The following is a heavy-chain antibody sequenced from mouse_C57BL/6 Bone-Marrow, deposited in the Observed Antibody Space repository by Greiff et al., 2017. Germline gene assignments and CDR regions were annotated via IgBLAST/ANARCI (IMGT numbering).Heavy chain of an antibody. V-gene: IGHV1-66*01. J-gene: IGHJ4*01. CDR3: AGGTVVARGAMDY. CDR1: GYSFTSYY. D-gene: IGHD1-1*01. Sequence: VQLQESGPELVKPGASVKISCKASGYSFTSYYIHWVKQRPGQGLEWIGWIYPGSGNTKYNEKFKGKATLTADTSSSTAYMQLSSLTSEDSAVYYCAGGTVVARGAMDYWGKGTSVTVSS. CDR2: IYPGSGNT.